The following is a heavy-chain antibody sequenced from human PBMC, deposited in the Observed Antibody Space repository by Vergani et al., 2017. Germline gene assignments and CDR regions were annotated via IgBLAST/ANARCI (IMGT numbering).Heavy chain of an antibody. CDR2: IIPILGIA. Sequence: QVQLVQSGAEVKKPGSSVKVSCKASGGTFSSYTISWVRQAPGQGLEWMGRIIPILGIANYAQKFQGRVTITADKSTSTAYMELSSLRSEDTAVYYCAGLLLGAVAGYYYYGMDVWGQGTTVTVSS. CDR1: GGTFSSYT. D-gene: IGHD6-19*01. CDR3: AGLLLGAVAGYYYYGMDV. V-gene: IGHV1-69*02. J-gene: IGHJ6*02.